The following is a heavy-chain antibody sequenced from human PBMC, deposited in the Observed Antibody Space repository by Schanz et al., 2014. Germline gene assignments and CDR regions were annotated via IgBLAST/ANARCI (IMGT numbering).Heavy chain of an antibody. V-gene: IGHV3-33*06. J-gene: IGHJ4*02. CDR3: AKDLAAVGVFDY. Sequence: VQLVESGGGLVQPGGSLRLSCAASAFIFRSYSMHWVRQAPGKGLEWVAIIWYDGSNKYYADSVKGRFTISRDNSKNTLDLQMNSLRAEDAAIYYCAKDLAAVGVFDYWGQGSLVTVSP. CDR1: AFIFRSYS. D-gene: IGHD6-13*01. CDR2: IWYDGSNK.